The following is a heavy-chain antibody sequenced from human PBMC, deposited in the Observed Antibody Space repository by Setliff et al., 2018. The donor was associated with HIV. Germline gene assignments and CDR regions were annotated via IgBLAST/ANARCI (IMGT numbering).Heavy chain of an antibody. J-gene: IGHJ4*02. CDR2: IIPIFAAA. V-gene: IGHV1-69*13. CDR1: GGTFSSYA. CDR3: ARDSGSGWYGGDY. D-gene: IGHD6-19*01. Sequence: SVKVSCKASGGTFSSYAINWVRQAPGQGPEWMGGIIPIFAAANYAQKFQGRVTITADESTSTAYMELSSLRSEDTAVYYCARDSGSGWYGGDYWGQGTLVTVS.